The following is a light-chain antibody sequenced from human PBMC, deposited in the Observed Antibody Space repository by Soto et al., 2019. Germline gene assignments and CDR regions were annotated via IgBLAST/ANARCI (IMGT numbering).Light chain of an antibody. CDR2: GAS. CDR3: QQYGSSRFT. Sequence: EIVLTQSPGTLSLSPGERATLSCRASQSISSSYLDWYQQKPGQAPRLLVYGASSRATGIPDRFSGSGSGTDFTLTISILEPEDFAVYYCQQYGSSRFTFGPGTKVDIK. J-gene: IGKJ3*01. V-gene: IGKV3-20*01. CDR1: QSISSSY.